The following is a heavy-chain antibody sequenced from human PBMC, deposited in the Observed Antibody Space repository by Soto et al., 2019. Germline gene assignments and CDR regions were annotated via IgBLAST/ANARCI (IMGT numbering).Heavy chain of an antibody. Sequence: SVKVSCKASGGTFSSYAISWVRQAPGQGLEWMGGIIPIFGTANYAQKFQGRVTITADESTSTAYMELSSLRSEDTAVYYCARDNRGLGATFRHYYSYYGMAVWGQGTTVTVSS. V-gene: IGHV1-69*13. J-gene: IGHJ6*02. D-gene: IGHD1-26*01. CDR2: IIPIFGTA. CDR1: GGTFSSYA. CDR3: ARDNRGLGATFRHYYSYYGMAV.